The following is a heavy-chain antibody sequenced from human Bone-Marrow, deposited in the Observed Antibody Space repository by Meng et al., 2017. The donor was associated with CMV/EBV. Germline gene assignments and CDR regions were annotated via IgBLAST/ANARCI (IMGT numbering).Heavy chain of an antibody. CDR1: GGTFSSYA. CDR2: IIPILGIA. J-gene: IGHJ6*02. V-gene: IGHV1-69*10. CDR3: ARARSLVPAAIPHHYYYGMAV. Sequence: SVKVSCKASGGTFSSYAISWVRQAPGQGLEWMGGIIPILGIANYAQKFQGRVTITADKSTSTAYMELSSLRSEDTAVYYCARARSLVPAAIPHHYYYGMAVWGQGPTVTGYS. D-gene: IGHD2-2*02.